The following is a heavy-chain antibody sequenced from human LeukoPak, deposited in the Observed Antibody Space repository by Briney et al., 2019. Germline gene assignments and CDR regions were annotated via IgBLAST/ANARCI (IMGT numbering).Heavy chain of an antibody. D-gene: IGHD3-10*01. CDR2: MNPNSGNT. CDR1: GYTFSSYD. J-gene: IGHJ4*02. Sequence: GASVKVSCKASGYTFSSYDINWVRQATGQGLEWMGWMNPNSGNTGYAQKFQGRVNMTRNTSISTAYMELSSLRSEDTAVYYCARASNAIWFGELAIDYWGQGTLVTVSS. V-gene: IGHV1-8*01. CDR3: ARASNAIWFGELAIDY.